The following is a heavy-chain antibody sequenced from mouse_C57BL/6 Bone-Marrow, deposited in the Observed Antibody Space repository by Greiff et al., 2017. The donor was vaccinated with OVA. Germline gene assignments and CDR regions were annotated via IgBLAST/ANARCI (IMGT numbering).Heavy chain of an antibody. CDR2: IDPSDSYT. J-gene: IGHJ3*01. D-gene: IGHD2-4*01. CDR1: GYTFTSYW. V-gene: IGHV1-69*01. CDR3: TPDLLRN. Sequence: VQLQQPGAELVMPGASVKLSCKASGYTFTSYWMHWVKQRPGQGLEWIGEIDPSDSYTNYNQKFKGKSTLTVDKSSSTAYMELRSLTSEDSAVYYCTPDLLRNWGQGTLVTVSA.